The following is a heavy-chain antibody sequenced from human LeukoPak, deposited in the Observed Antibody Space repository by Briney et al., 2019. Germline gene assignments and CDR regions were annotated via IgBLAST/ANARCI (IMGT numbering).Heavy chain of an antibody. Sequence: GGSLRLSCAASGFTFRAYSMNWVRQAPGKGPEWVSHISSSSSIIYYADSVKGRFTISRDNGKNSLYLQMNGLRDEDTAVYYCVRGDGWFGELLNFDNWGQGTLVTVSS. CDR1: GFTFRAYS. CDR2: ISSSSSII. CDR3: VRGDGWFGELLNFDN. J-gene: IGHJ4*02. D-gene: IGHD3-10*01. V-gene: IGHV3-48*02.